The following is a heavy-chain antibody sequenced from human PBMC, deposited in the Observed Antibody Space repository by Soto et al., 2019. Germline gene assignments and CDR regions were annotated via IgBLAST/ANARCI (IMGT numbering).Heavy chain of an antibody. Sequence: EVQLVESGGGLVKPGGSLRLSCAASGFTFSDAWMSWVRQAPGKGLEWVGHIKSKTDGGSTDYGAHVKGRFTITRDESKTTLYLQMNSLKTDDTAVYYCNTESYCCSSNGHLHWGQGTLVTVSS. CDR1: GFTFSDAW. V-gene: IGHV3-15*01. J-gene: IGHJ4*02. CDR3: NTESYCCSSNGHLH. D-gene: IGHD2-2*01. CDR2: IKSKTDGGST.